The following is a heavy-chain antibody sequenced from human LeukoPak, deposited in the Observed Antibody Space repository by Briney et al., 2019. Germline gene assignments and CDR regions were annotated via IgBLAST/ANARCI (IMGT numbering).Heavy chain of an antibody. Sequence: GGSLRLSCAASGFTFSNFAISWVRQAPGKGLEWVSAISKSGDNSYYADSVKGRFTISRDNSKNTIYLQMNSLRFENTAVYYCAKLSGWTGWFFDYWGQGTVVTVSS. CDR3: AKLSGWTGWFFDY. CDR1: GFTFSNFA. CDR2: ISKSGDNS. J-gene: IGHJ4*02. D-gene: IGHD6-19*01. V-gene: IGHV3-23*01.